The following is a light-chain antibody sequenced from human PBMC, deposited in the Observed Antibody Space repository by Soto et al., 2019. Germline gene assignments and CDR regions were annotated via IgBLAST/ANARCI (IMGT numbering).Light chain of an antibody. CDR2: GAS. CDR1: QSVSSSY. J-gene: IGKJ1*01. V-gene: IGKV3-20*01. Sequence: EIVLTQSPGTLSLSPGERATLSCRASQSVSSSYLAWYQQKPGQAPRLLIYGASSRATGIPDRFSGSGSGPDFTVTISRLEPEDCAVYYCQQYGSSPWTFGQGTKVEIK. CDR3: QQYGSSPWT.